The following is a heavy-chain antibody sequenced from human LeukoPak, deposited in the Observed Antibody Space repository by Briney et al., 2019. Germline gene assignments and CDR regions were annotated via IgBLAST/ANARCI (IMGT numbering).Heavy chain of an antibody. D-gene: IGHD6-13*01. CDR2: ISYDGSNK. CDR1: GFTFSNFG. V-gene: IGHV3-30*18. J-gene: IGHJ6*02. Sequence: PGGSLRLSCAASGFTFSNFGMHWVRQAPGKGLEWVAVISYDGSNKYYADSVKGRFTISRDNSKNTLYLQMNSLRAEDTAVYYCAKEDSSWYLGYYYYYGMDVWGQGTTVTVSS. CDR3: AKEDSSWYLGYYYYYGMDV.